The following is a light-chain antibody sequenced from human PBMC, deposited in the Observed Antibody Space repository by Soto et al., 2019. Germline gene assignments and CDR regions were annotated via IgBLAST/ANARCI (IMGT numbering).Light chain of an antibody. V-gene: IGKV3-15*01. CDR3: QQYSSWLWT. Sequence: LVMTQSPATLSVSPGERANLSCRASQSVGTKLAWYQQTSGQAPRLLIYGASNRATGVPARISGSVSGTEFTLTIASLQSEDFAVYYCQQYSSWLWTFGQGTKVEIK. CDR1: QSVGTK. J-gene: IGKJ1*01. CDR2: GAS.